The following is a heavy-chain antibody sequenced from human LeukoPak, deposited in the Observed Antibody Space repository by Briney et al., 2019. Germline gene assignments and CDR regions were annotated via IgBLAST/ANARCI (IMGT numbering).Heavy chain of an antibody. V-gene: IGHV1-2*02. Sequence: ASVKVSCKASGYTFTGYYMHWVRQAPGQGLEWMGWINPNSGGTNYAQKFQGRVTMTRDTSISTACMELSRLRSDDTAVYYCARELGSITMIVVSHHFDYWGQGTLVTVSS. J-gene: IGHJ4*02. CDR1: GYTFTGYY. D-gene: IGHD3-22*01. CDR3: ARELGSITMIVVSHHFDY. CDR2: INPNSGGT.